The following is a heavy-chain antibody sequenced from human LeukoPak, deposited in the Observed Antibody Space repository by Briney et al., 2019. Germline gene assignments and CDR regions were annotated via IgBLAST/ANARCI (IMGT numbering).Heavy chain of an antibody. D-gene: IGHD3-10*01. CDR1: LFSLTSDG. Sequence: GGGLRLSRVPCLFSLTSDGVHCGRPAPRTGRAWGGLISDDGSNKYYADSVKGRFTISRDNSKNTMYLQMNSLRAEDTAVYYCATAHGVVRGVIYYFDYWGQGTLVTVSS. V-gene: IGHV3-30*03. CDR2: ISDDGSNK. CDR3: ATAHGVVRGVIYYFDY. J-gene: IGHJ4*02.